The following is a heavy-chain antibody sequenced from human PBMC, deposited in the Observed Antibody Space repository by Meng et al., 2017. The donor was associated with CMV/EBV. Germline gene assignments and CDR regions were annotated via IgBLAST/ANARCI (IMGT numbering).Heavy chain of an antibody. Sequence: SVKVSCKASGGTFSSYAISWVRQAPGQGLEWMGGIIPIFGTANYAQKFQGRVTITTDESTSTAYMELSSLRSEDTAVYYCARVNTWVCHRGFDYWGQGTMVTVSS. CDR2: IIPIFGTA. V-gene: IGHV1-69*05. CDR1: GGTFSSYA. J-gene: IGHJ4*02. D-gene: IGHD2-15*01. CDR3: ARVNTWVCHRGFDY.